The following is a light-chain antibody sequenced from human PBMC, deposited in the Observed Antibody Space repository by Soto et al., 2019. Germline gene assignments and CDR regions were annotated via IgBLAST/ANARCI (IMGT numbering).Light chain of an antibody. CDR2: HAS. Sequence: IQMTQSPSTVSASVGDGINISCRAAQDMGDWLAWYQQRPGKAPKLLIFHASTLHSGVPPRFSGTRSGTIFTLTVSALQPEDFATYYCQQGKTFPYTFGQGTRLET. V-gene: IGKV1-12*01. CDR1: QDMGDW. CDR3: QQGKTFPYT. J-gene: IGKJ2*01.